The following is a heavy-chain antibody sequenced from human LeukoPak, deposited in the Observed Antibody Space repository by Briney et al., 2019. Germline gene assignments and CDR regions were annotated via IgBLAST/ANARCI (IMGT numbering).Heavy chain of an antibody. V-gene: IGHV3-23*01. CDR1: GFTFSDYA. CDR2: ISGSGGNT. CDR3: AKDGGYSSTTNWFDP. D-gene: IGHD6-13*01. Sequence: GGSLRFSCAASGFTFSDYATSWVRQAPWKGLEWVSSISGSGGNTYYADSVKGRFTISRDNSNNTLYLQMHSLRVEDTAVYYCAKDGGYSSTTNWFDPWGQGTLVTVSS. J-gene: IGHJ5*02.